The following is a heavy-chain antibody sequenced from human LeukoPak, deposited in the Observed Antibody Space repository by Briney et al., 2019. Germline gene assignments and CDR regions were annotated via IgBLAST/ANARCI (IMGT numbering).Heavy chain of an antibody. V-gene: IGHV3-30*18. CDR3: AKGQWSGELPVDY. D-gene: IGHD3-10*01. CDR1: GFTLSSTG. Sequence: GGSLRLSCAASGFTLSSTGMHWVRHAPGKGLGWVAVISYDGSNKYYADSVKGRFTISRDNSKNTLYLQMNSLRAEDTAVYYCAKGQWSGELPVDYWGQGTLVTVSS. J-gene: IGHJ4*02. CDR2: ISYDGSNK.